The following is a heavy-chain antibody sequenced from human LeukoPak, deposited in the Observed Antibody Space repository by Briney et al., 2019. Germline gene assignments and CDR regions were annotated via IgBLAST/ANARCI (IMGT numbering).Heavy chain of an antibody. D-gene: IGHD3-3*01. J-gene: IGHJ4*02. V-gene: IGHV1-18*01. Sequence: ASVKVSCKASGYTFTSYVITWVRQAPGQGLEWMGWISAYNGNTNYAQKLQGRVTMTTDTSTSTAYMELSSLRSEDTAVYYCAITPLTTFGVVIRPFDYWGQGTLVTVSS. CDR3: AITPLTTFGVVIRPFDY. CDR1: GYTFTSYV. CDR2: ISAYNGNT.